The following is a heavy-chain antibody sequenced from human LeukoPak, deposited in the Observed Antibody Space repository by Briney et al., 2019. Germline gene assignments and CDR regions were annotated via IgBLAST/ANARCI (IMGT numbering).Heavy chain of an antibody. CDR1: GFTFSSYE. Sequence: PGGSLRLSCAASGFTFSSYEMNWVRQAPGKGLEWISYISGSRGTIYYADSVKGRFTISRDNAKNSLYLQMNSLRVEDMAVYYCAREGTAWSFDYWGQGTLVTVSS. CDR3: AREGTAWSFDY. D-gene: IGHD2-21*02. CDR2: ISGSRGTI. V-gene: IGHV3-48*03. J-gene: IGHJ4*02.